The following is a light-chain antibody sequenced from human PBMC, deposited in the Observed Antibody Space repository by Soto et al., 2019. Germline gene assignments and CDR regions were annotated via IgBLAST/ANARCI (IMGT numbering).Light chain of an antibody. V-gene: IGKV1-39*01. J-gene: IGKJ5*01. CDR3: QQSYSGPIT. CDR1: QTVYNY. Sequence: DFQMTQSPSSLSASVGDRVTISCRASQTVYNYLSWYQQKPGKAPKLLISDTSRLQAGVPLRFSGGGSGTDFTLTIGGLQPEDFATYYCQQSYSGPITFGQGTRLDIK. CDR2: DTS.